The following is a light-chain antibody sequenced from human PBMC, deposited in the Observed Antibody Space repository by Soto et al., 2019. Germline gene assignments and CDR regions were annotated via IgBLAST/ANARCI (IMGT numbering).Light chain of an antibody. CDR2: WAS. CDR1: QSVLYSSNNQNY. CDR3: QQTYSTPLT. Sequence: DIVMTQSPDSLAVSLGERATINCKSSQSVLYSSNNQNYLAWYQQKPGQPPKLLIYWASTREFGVPDRFSASGSGTDFTLTISSLQPEDFATYFCQQTYSTPLTFGGGTKVDIK. J-gene: IGKJ4*01. V-gene: IGKV4-1*01.